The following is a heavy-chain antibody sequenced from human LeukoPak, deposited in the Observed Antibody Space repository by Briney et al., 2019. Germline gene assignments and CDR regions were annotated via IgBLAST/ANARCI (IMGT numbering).Heavy chain of an antibody. CDR2: IYYSGST. V-gene: IGHV4-39*01. CDR3: ARRGGSYRVDY. J-gene: IGHJ4*02. CDR1: GGSISSSSYY. D-gene: IGHD1-26*01. Sequence: SETLSLTCTVSGGSISSSSYYWGWIRQPPGKGLEWIGSIYYSGSTYYNPSLKSRVTISVDTSKNQFSLKLSSVTAADTAVYYCARRGGSYRVDYWGQGTLVTVSS.